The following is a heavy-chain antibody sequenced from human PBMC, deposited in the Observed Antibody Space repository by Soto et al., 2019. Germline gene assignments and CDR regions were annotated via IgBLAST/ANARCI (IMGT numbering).Heavy chain of an antibody. Sequence: GGSLRLSCAASGFTVSSNYMSWVRQAPGKGLEWVSVIYSGGSTYYADSVKGRFTISRDNSKNTLYLQMNSLRAEDTAVYYCASLGSVGSGSPLDYWGQGTLVTVSS. D-gene: IGHD3-10*01. CDR1: GFTVSSNY. CDR3: ASLGSVGSGSPLDY. J-gene: IGHJ4*02. V-gene: IGHV3-66*01. CDR2: IYSGGST.